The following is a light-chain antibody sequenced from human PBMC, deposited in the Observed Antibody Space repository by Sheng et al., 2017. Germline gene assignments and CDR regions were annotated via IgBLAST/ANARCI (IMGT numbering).Light chain of an antibody. CDR3: QQYSYWLRGS. Sequence: ETVLTQSPGTLSLSPGERATLSCRASQSVSSNYLAWYQHKPGQAPRLLIYGASSRASGIPDRFSGSGSGTDFTLTISSLQSEDFAIYYCQQYSYWLRGSFGQGTKLEI. V-gene: IGKV3-20*01. J-gene: IGKJ2*04. CDR2: GAS. CDR1: QSVSSNY.